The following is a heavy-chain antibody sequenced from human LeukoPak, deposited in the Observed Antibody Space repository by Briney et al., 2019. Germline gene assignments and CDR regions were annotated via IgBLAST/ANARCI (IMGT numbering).Heavy chain of an antibody. CDR2: ISYDGKVT. V-gene: IGHV3-30*18. Sequence: GEPLRLSCAASGFTFSNFGMHWVRQAPGKGLEWMAVISYDGKVTYYADSVKGRFTISRDNSKNTLYLQMTSLRGEDTALYYCAKERDYRVSTSCDYWGQGTQVTVSS. CDR1: GFTFSNFG. CDR3: AKERDYRVSTSCDY. D-gene: IGHD3-10*01. J-gene: IGHJ4*02.